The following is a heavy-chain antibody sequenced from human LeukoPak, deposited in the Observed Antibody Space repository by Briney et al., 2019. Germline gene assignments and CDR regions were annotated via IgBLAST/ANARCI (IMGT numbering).Heavy chain of an antibody. CDR3: AKDVGYCDTTSCQLEGFQH. J-gene: IGHJ1*01. CDR1: GFSFSDHW. D-gene: IGHD2-2*01. Sequence: PSGGSLRLSCVASGFSFSDHWMNWFRQAPGKGLEWVSTVSGSGSGTYYADSVRGRFTVSSDKFKSTVYLQMNSLRAEDTAVYYCAKDVGYCDTTSCQLEGFQHWGQGTLVTVSS. V-gene: IGHV3-23*01. CDR2: VSGSGSGT.